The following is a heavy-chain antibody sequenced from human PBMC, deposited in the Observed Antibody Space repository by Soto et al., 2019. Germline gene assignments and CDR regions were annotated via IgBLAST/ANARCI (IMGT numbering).Heavy chain of an antibody. CDR1: GGSFSGYY. D-gene: IGHD3-10*01. J-gene: IGHJ6*02. V-gene: IGHV4-34*01. CDR2: INHSGST. Sequence: SDTLSLTCAFNGGSFSGYYWSWIRQPPGKGLEWIGEINHSGSTNYNPSLKSRVTISVDTSKNQFSLKLSSVTAADTAVYYCAIGVGSGSYEDSMDVWGQGTTVT. CDR3: AIGVGSGSYEDSMDV.